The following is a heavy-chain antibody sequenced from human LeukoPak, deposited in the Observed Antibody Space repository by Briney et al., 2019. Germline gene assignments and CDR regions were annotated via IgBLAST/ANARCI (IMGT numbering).Heavy chain of an antibody. CDR1: GYTFTGYY. CDR3: ARVAPHRRLSNGWYYFDY. Sequence: ASVKVSCKASGYTFTGYYMHWVRQAPGQGLEWMGWINPNSGGTNYAQKLQGRVTMTTDTSTSTAYMELRSLRSDDTAVYYCARVAPHRRLSNGWYYFDYWGQGTLVTVSS. CDR2: INPNSGGT. V-gene: IGHV1-2*02. J-gene: IGHJ4*02. D-gene: IGHD6-19*01.